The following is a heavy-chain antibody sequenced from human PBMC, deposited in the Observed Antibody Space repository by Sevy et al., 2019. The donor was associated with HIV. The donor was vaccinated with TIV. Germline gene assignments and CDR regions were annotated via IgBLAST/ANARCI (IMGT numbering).Heavy chain of an antibody. CDR2: IKSEFDGGAI. CDR3: ITDPAYRGYDEEVINYYFYGMDV. Sequence: GGSLRLSCTASGFTFSSAWMSWVRQAPGKGLEWVGRIKSEFDGGAIDYAAPVKGRFSISREASKTNVYLQMNGLKTDDTAVYYCITDPAYRGYDEEVINYYFYGMDVWGQGTTVTVSS. D-gene: IGHD5-12*01. V-gene: IGHV3-15*01. CDR1: GFTFSSAW. J-gene: IGHJ6*02.